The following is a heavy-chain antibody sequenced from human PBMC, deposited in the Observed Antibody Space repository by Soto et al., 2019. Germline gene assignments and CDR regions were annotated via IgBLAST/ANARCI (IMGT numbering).Heavy chain of an antibody. CDR1: GFTFNTYD. CDR2: INKASIYI. Sequence: EVQLVESGGGLVKPGGFLRLSCAASGFTFNTYDMDWVRQAPGKGLEWVSSINKASIYIYYADSVRGRFTISRDNAKNSLYLQMNSLRVEDTAVYYCARRSVTTYHFFDYWGQGTLVTVSS. CDR3: ARRSVTTYHFFDY. V-gene: IGHV3-21*01. D-gene: IGHD4-17*01. J-gene: IGHJ4*02.